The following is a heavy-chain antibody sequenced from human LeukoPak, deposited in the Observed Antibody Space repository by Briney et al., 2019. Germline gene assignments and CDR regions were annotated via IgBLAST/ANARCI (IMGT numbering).Heavy chain of an antibody. D-gene: IGHD6-19*01. Sequence: GRPLRLSCAASGFTFDDYVMHWLRQPPGKGLEWLSILSWNSGYIGYADSVKGRFTVSRDNAENSVYLQMNSLRPEDTAFYFCAKVRGTYSSGFFFDSWGQGTLVTVSS. J-gene: IGHJ4*02. CDR3: AKVRGTYSSGFFFDS. CDR1: GFTFDDYV. CDR2: LSWNSGYI. V-gene: IGHV3-9*01.